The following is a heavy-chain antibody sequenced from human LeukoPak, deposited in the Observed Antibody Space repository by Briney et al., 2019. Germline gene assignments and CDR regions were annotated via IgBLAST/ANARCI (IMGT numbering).Heavy chain of an antibody. Sequence: ASVKVSCKASGYTFTSYYMHWVRQAPGQGLEWMGIINPSGGSTSYAQKFQGRVTMTRDTSTSTVYMELSSLRSEDTALYYCAKDIGTAMADYYFDYWGQGTLVTVSS. CDR2: INPSGGST. D-gene: IGHD5-18*01. J-gene: IGHJ4*02. V-gene: IGHV1-46*01. CDR1: GYTFTSYY. CDR3: AKDIGTAMADYYFDY.